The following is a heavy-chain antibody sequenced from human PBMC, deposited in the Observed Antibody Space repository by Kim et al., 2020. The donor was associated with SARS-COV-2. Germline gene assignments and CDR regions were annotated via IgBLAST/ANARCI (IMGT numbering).Heavy chain of an antibody. J-gene: IGHJ6*02. CDR3: ARHQLRTYGSYYYFGMDV. CDR2: IYPGDSDT. V-gene: IGHV5-51*01. Sequence: GESLKISCKGSGYSFTIYWIGWVRQMPGKGLEWMGIIYPGDSDTRYSPSFQGQVTISADKSISTAYLQWSSLKASDTAMYYCARHQLRTYGSYYYFGMDVLGQGATVTVSS. CDR1: GYSFTIYW. D-gene: IGHD7-27*01.